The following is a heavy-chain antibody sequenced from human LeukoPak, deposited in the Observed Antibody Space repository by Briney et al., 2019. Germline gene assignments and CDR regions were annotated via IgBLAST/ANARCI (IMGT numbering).Heavy chain of an antibody. V-gene: IGHV4-4*09. D-gene: IGHD2-21*02. Sequence: SETLSLTCTVSGGSISSYYWSWIRQPPGKGLEWIGYIYTSGSTNYNPSLKSRVTISVDTSKNQFSLKLSSVTAADTAVYYCARQIVVVTAIHYYYYMDVWGKGTTVTVSS. CDR3: ARQIVVVTAIHYYYYMDV. CDR2: IYTSGST. CDR1: GGSISSYY. J-gene: IGHJ6*03.